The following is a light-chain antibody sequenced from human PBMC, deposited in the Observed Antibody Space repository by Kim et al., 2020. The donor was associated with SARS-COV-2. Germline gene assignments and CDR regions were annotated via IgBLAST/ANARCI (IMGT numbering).Light chain of an antibody. CDR3: QHYGSSPRT. V-gene: IGKV3-20*01. Sequence: SPGERATPSCRASQSVSSSYLAWYQQEPGQPPRLLMYATSSRATGIPDRFSGSGSGTDFTLTISRLEPEDFAVYCCQHYGSSPRTFGPGTKVDIK. CDR2: ATS. CDR1: QSVSSSY. J-gene: IGKJ3*01.